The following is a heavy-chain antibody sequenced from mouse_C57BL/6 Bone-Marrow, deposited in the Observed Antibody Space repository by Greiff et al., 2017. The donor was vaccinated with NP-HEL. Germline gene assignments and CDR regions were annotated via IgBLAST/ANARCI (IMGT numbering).Heavy chain of an antibody. D-gene: IGHD2-1*01. CDR3: ARSRALLFPWYFDV. CDR2: INPSNGGT. V-gene: IGHV1-53*01. J-gene: IGHJ1*03. CDR1: GYTFTSYW. Sequence: VQLQQPGTELVKPGASVKLSCKASGYTFTSYWMHWVKQRPGQGLEWIGNINPSNGGTNYNEKFKSKATLTVDKSSSTAYMQLSSLTSEDSAVYYCARSRALLFPWYFDVWGTGTTVTVSS.